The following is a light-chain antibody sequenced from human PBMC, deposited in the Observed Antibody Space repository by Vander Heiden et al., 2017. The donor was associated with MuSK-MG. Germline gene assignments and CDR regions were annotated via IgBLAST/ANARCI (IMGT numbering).Light chain of an antibody. V-gene: IGKV3-11*01. CDR1: QSVSSY. CDR2: DAS. J-gene: IGKJ5*01. Sequence: DIVLTQSPATLSLSPGERATLSCRASQSVSSYLAWYQQKPGQAPRLLIYDASNRATGIPARFSGSGYGTDFTLTISSREPEDFAVYYCQQPSNWPLVTFGQGTQVDIK. CDR3: QQPSNWPLVT.